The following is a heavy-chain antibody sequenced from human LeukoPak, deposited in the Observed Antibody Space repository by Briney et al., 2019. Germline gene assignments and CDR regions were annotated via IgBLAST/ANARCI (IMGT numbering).Heavy chain of an antibody. CDR1: GVSISSGDYY. D-gene: IGHD3-3*01. V-gene: IGHV4-30-4*01. CDR3: ASAYYDFWSGYHYGMDV. J-gene: IGHJ6*02. CDR2: IYYSGST. Sequence: SETLSLTCTVSGVSISSGDYYWSWIRQPPGKGLEWIGYIYYSGSTYYNPSLKSRVTISVDTSKNQFSLKLSSVTAADTAVYYCASAYYDFWSGYHYGMDVWGQGTTVTVSS.